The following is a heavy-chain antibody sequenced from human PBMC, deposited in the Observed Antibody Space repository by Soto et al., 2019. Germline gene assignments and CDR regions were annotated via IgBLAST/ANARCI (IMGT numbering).Heavy chain of an antibody. CDR2: ISWNSGSI. CDR3: AKDMEYPDPHSLGVDHAHFDY. Sequence: PGGSLRLSCGTPGFTFDDYAIHWVRQAPGKGPEWVSVISWNSGSIGYADSVKGRFTISRDNAKNSLYLQMNSLRAEDTALYYCAKDMEYPDPHSLGVDHAHFDYWGQGTLVTVSS. D-gene: IGHD3-3*01. CDR1: GFTFDDYA. J-gene: IGHJ4*02. V-gene: IGHV3-9*01.